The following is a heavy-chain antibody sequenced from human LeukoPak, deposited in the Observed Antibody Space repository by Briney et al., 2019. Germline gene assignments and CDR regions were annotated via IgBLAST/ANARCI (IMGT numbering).Heavy chain of an antibody. CDR1: GGSISSYY. Sequence: PSETLSLTCTVSGGSISSYYWSWIRQPPGKGLEWIGHIYYSGSTNYNPSLKSRVTISVDTSKNQFSLKLSSVTAADTAVYYCARRGGGRVGSGSYWYFDYWGQGTLVTVSS. J-gene: IGHJ4*02. CDR2: IYYSGST. CDR3: ARRGGGRVGSGSYWYFDY. V-gene: IGHV4-59*08. D-gene: IGHD3-10*01.